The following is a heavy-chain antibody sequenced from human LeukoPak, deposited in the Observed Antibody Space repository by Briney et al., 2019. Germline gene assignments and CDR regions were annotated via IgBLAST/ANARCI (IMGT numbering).Heavy chain of an antibody. Sequence: GGSLRLSCTASGFTFSSYWMSWVRQAPGKGLEWMANIKQDGGDKYYVDSVKGRFTISRDNAKNSLYLQMNSLRAEDTAMYYCVRDLDYWGQGTLVTVSS. J-gene: IGHJ4*02. CDR2: IKQDGGDK. CDR3: VRDLDY. V-gene: IGHV3-7*03. CDR1: GFTFSSYW.